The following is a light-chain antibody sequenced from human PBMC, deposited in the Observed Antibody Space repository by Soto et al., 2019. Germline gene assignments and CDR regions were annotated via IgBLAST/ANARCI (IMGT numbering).Light chain of an antibody. J-gene: IGKJ1*01. Sequence: EIVLTQSPATLSLSPGERATLSCRASQSVGSYLAWYQQKPGQPPRLLISDASNRATGIPARFSGSGSGTDFTLTISSLEPEDFSVYYCQQRSIWPPWTFGQGTKVEI. CDR3: QQRSIWPPWT. V-gene: IGKV3-11*01. CDR1: QSVGSY. CDR2: DAS.